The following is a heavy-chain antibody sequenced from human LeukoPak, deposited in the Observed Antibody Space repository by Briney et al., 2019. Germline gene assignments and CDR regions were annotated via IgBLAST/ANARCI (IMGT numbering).Heavy chain of an antibody. CDR1: GFTFSSYS. D-gene: IGHD1-1*01. Sequence: GGSLRLSCAASGFTFSSYSMNWVRQAPGKGLEWASYISSSSSTIYYADSVKGRFTISRDNAKNSLYLQMNSLRAEDTAVYYCARVLGTTGTTRTNWFDPWGQGTLVTVSS. CDR3: ARVLGTTGTTRTNWFDP. J-gene: IGHJ5*02. V-gene: IGHV3-48*01. CDR2: ISSSSSTI.